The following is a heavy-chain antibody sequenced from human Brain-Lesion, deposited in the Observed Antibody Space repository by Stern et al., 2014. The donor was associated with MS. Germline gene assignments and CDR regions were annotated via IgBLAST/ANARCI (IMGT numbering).Heavy chain of an antibody. V-gene: IGHV1-2*04. CDR3: ATYYYDSTGYNDF. Sequence: QVQLGRSGAEVKKPGASVKGSCKASGYTFTGYYMHWVRQAPGQGLEWMGWINPKSGGTNYQGWVTMTRDTSINTAYMELSRLRSDDTAVYYCATYYYDSTGYNDFWGQGTLVTVSS. CDR2: INPKSGGT. CDR1: GYTFTGYY. D-gene: IGHD3-22*01. J-gene: IGHJ4*02.